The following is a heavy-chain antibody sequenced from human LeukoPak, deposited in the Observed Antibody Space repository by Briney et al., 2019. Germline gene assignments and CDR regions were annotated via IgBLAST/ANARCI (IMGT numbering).Heavy chain of an antibody. Sequence: GGSLRLSCAASGFTFSSHSMNWVRQAPGKGLEWVSYISSSSSTIYYADSVKGRFTISRDNAKNSLYLQMNSLRAEDTAVYYCARGVYYYEDWGQGTLVTVSS. CDR3: ARGVYYYED. CDR2: ISSSSSTI. J-gene: IGHJ4*02. V-gene: IGHV3-48*01. D-gene: IGHD3-22*01. CDR1: GFTFSSHS.